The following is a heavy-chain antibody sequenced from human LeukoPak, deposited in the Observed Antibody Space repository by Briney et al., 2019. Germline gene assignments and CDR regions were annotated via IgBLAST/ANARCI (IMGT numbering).Heavy chain of an antibody. J-gene: IGHJ5*02. CDR2: IYYSGST. CDR3: ARLGSGRGWFDP. V-gene: IGHV4-59*08. Sequence: SETLSLTCTVSGGSISSYYWSWIRQPPGKGLEWIGYIYYSGSTNYNPSLKSRVTISVDTSKNQFSLKLSSVTAADTAAYYCARLGSGRGWFDPWGQGTLVTVSS. CDR1: GGSISSYY. D-gene: IGHD3-10*01.